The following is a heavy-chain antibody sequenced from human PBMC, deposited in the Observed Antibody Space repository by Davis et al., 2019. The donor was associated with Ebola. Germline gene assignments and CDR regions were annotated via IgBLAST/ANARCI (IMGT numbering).Heavy chain of an antibody. CDR2: IYYSGRT. D-gene: IGHD3-22*01. Sequence: SETLSLTCTVSGGSISSSSYYWGWIRQPPGKGLEWIGRIYYSGRTYYNPSLKSRVTISVDTSKNQFSLKLSSVTAADTAVYYCARLFDDSSGYYYQHWFDPWGQGTLVTVSS. V-gene: IGHV4-39*01. CDR3: ARLFDDSSGYYYQHWFDP. J-gene: IGHJ5*02. CDR1: GGSISSSSYY.